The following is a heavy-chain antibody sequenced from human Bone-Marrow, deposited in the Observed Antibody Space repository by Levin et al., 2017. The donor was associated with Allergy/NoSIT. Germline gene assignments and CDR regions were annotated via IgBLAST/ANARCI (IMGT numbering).Heavy chain of an antibody. V-gene: IGHV3-11*03. CDR1: GFTFSDYY. J-gene: IGHJ2*01. CDR2: ISSSGSYT. Sequence: GESLKISCAASGFTFSDYYMSWIRQAPGKGLEWVSYISSSGSYTNYADSVKGRFTISRDSAKNSLYLQMNNLRAEDTAVYYCARLRGTYWYFDLWGRGTLVTVSS. CDR3: ARLRGTYWYFDL. D-gene: IGHD3-10*01.